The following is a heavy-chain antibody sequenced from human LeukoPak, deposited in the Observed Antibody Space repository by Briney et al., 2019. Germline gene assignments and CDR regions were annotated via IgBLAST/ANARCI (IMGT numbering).Heavy chain of an antibody. CDR1: GFTFSSYG. CDR3: ARDLSIAAAGSDAFDI. D-gene: IGHD6-13*01. Sequence: GRSLRLSCAASGFTFSSYGMHWVRQAPGRGLEWVAVISYDGSNKYYADSVKGRFTISRDNAKNSLYLQMNSLRAEDTAVYYCARDLSIAAAGSDAFDIWGQGTMVTVSS. V-gene: IGHV3-30*03. CDR2: ISYDGSNK. J-gene: IGHJ3*02.